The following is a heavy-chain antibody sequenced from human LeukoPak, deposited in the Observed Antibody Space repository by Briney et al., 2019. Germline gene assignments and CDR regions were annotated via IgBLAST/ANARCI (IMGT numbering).Heavy chain of an antibody. CDR2: INPHSGGI. V-gene: IGHV1-2*02. CDR1: GYTFTAYY. J-gene: IGHJ4*02. CDR3: ARFYDGNQNFDY. Sequence: ASVKVSCKASGYTFTAYYVHWVRQAPGQGLEWMGWINPHSGGINYAPKFQGRVSMTRDTSISTAYMELSRLRSDDTALYYCARFYDGNQNFDYWGQGTLVTVSS. D-gene: IGHD3-22*01.